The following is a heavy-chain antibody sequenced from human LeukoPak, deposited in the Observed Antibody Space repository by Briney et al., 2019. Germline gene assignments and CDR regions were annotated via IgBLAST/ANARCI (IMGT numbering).Heavy chain of an antibody. CDR1: GDSVSSNSAA. CDR2: TYYRSKWYN. Sequence: QTLSLTCAISGDSVSSNSAAWNGIRQSPSRALEWLGRTYYRSKWYNYYAVSVKSRITINPDTSKNQFSLQLNSVTPEDTAVYYCARLTYDILTGWVWFDPWGQGTLVTVSS. J-gene: IGHJ5*02. D-gene: IGHD3-9*01. V-gene: IGHV6-1*01. CDR3: ARLTYDILTGWVWFDP.